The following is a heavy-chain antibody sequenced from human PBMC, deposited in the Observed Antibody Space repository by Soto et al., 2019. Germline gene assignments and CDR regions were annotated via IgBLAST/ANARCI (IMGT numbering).Heavy chain of an antibody. D-gene: IGHD6-6*01. CDR3: ARDWDIIAARPGGVDY. Sequence: GGSLRLSCAASGFTFSSYAMHWVRQAPGKGLEWVAVISYDGSNKYYADSVKGRFTISRDNSKNTLYLQMNSLRAEDTAVYYCARDWDIIAARPGGVDYWGQGTLVTVSS. J-gene: IGHJ4*02. CDR2: ISYDGSNK. CDR1: GFTFSSYA. V-gene: IGHV3-30-3*01.